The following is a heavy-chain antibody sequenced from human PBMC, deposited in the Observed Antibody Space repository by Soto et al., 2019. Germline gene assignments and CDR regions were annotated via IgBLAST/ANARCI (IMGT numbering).Heavy chain of an antibody. CDR1: GGSISSSSYY. J-gene: IGHJ4*02. CDR2: IYYSGST. CDR3: ASTNLAAANYYFDY. Sequence: ASETLSLTCTVSGGSISSSSYYWGWVRQPPGKGLEWIGSIYYSGSTYYNPSLKSRVTISVDTSKNQFSLKLSTVTAADTAVYYCASTNLAAANYYFDYWGQGTLVTVSS. D-gene: IGHD6-13*01. V-gene: IGHV4-39*01.